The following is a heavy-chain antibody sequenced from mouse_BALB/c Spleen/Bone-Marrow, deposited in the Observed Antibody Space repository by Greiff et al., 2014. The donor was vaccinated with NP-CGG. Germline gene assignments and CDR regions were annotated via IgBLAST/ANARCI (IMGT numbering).Heavy chain of an antibody. V-gene: IGHV1-14*01. CDR3: ARRWLPYAMDY. CDR1: GYTFTSYI. Sequence: EVQLVESGPELVKPGASVKMCCKASGYTFTSYIMHWVKQKPGQGLEWIGYINPYNDGTKYNEKFKGKATLTSDKSSSTAYMELSSLTSEDSAVYYCARRWLPYAMDYWGQGTSVTVSS. D-gene: IGHD2-3*01. CDR2: INPYNDGT. J-gene: IGHJ4*01.